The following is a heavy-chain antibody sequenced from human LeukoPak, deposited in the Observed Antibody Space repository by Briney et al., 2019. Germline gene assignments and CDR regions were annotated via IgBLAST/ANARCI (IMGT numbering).Heavy chain of an antibody. D-gene: IGHD3-10*01. CDR1: GGSVSSGSYY. Sequence: SETLSLTCTVSGGSVSSGSYYWSWIRQPPGTGLEWLGYTYNSGSTLYNPSLKSRVTISVDTSRNEFSLRLTSVTAADAAVYYCVRDRELNYWGQGTLVTVSS. V-gene: IGHV4-61*01. CDR3: VRDRELNY. CDR2: TYNSGST. J-gene: IGHJ4*02.